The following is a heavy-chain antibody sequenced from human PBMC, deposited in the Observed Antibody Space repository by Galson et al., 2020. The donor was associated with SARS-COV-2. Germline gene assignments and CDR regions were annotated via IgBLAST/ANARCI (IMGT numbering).Heavy chain of an antibody. J-gene: IGHJ4*02. Sequence: GGSLRLSCAASGFTFSSYEMNWVRQAPGKGLEWVSYISSSGSTIYYADSVKGRFTISRDNAKNSLYLQMNSLRAEDTAVYYCARDEGGMVRGVIKYWGQGTLVTVSS. CDR3: ARDEGGMVRGVIKY. CDR1: GFTFSSYE. CDR2: ISSSGSTI. D-gene: IGHD3-10*01. V-gene: IGHV3-48*03.